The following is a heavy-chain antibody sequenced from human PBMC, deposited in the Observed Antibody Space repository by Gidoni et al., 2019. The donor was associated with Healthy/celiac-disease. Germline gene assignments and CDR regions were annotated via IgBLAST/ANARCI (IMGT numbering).Heavy chain of an antibody. CDR2: IWYDGSNK. V-gene: IGHV3-33*01. CDR3: ARDLPDSGYVQGYYFDY. J-gene: IGHJ4*02. D-gene: IGHD5-12*01. Sequence: QVQLVESGGGVVQPGRSLRLSCAASGFTFSSYGMHWVRQAPGKGLEWVAVIWYDGSNKYYADSVKGRFTISRDNSKNTLYLQMNSLRAEDTAVYYCARDLPDSGYVQGYYFDYWGQGTLVTVSS. CDR1: GFTFSSYG.